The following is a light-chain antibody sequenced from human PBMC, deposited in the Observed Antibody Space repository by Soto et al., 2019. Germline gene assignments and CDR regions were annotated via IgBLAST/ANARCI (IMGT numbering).Light chain of an antibody. Sequence: QSVLTQPASVSGSPGQSITISCTGTSNDVGIYNSVSWFQHHPGKGPKLVIYDVSNRPSGVSNRFSGSKSGNTASLTISGLQAEDEADYHCSSYTISSTYDFGTGTKVTVL. CDR2: DVS. J-gene: IGLJ1*01. CDR1: SNDVGIYNS. V-gene: IGLV2-14*01. CDR3: SSYTISSTYD.